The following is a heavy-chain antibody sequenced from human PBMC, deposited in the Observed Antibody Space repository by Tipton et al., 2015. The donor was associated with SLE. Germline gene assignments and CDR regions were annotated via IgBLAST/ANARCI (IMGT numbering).Heavy chain of an antibody. CDR1: GGSISSYY. CDR2: IYTSGRT. CDR3: ARWGFDP. J-gene: IGHJ5*02. Sequence: LRLSCTVSGGSISSYYWSWIRQPAGKGLEWIGRIYTSGRTNYNPSLTSRVTISVDTSKNQFSLKLSSVTAADTAVYYCARWGFDPWGQGTLVTVSS. V-gene: IGHV4-4*07.